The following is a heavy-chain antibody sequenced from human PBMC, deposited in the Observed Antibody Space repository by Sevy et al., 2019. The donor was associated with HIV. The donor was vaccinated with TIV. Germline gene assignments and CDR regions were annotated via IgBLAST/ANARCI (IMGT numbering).Heavy chain of an antibody. CDR2: IYYNGHI. V-gene: IGHV4-59*08. J-gene: IGHJ4*02. Sequence: SETLSLTCTVSGGSITSLYWNWIRQPPGKGLGWIANIYYNGHINYNPSLKSRVTLSLDTSKNQFSLRRSSVTAADTDMYYCAGENAWGRGYSWGQGTLVTVSS. CDR1: GGSITSLY. CDR3: AGENAWGRGYS. D-gene: IGHD1-26*01.